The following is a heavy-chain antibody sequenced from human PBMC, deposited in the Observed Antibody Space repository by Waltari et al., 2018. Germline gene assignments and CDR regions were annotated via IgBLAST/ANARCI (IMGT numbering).Heavy chain of an antibody. CDR2: ISSSSSYI. CDR1: GFTFSSYS. J-gene: IGHJ3*02. Sequence: EVQLVESGGGLVKPGGSLRLSCAASGFTFSSYSMNWVRQAPGKGLEWVSSISSSSSYIYYADSVKGRFTISRDNAKNSLYLQMNSLRAEDMAVYYCARVRSSWYNDAFDIWGQGTMVTVSS. V-gene: IGHV3-21*01. CDR3: ARVRSSWYNDAFDI. D-gene: IGHD6-13*01.